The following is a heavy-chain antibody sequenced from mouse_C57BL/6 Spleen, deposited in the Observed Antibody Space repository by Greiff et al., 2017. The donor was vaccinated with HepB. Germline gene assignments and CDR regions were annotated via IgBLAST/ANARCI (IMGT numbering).Heavy chain of an antibody. CDR2: INPSSGYT. CDR3: ARTYTTVVARAMDY. J-gene: IGHJ4*01. D-gene: IGHD1-1*01. V-gene: IGHV1-4*01. Sequence: QVQLKESGAELARPGASVKMSCKASGYTFTSYTMHWVKQRPGQGLEWIGYINPSSGYTKYNQKFKDKATLTADKSSSTAYMQLSSLTSEDSAVYYCARTYTTVVARAMDYWGQGTSVTVSS. CDR1: GYTFTSYT.